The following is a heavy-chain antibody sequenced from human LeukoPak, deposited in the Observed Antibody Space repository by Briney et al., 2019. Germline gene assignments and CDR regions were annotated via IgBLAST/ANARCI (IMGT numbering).Heavy chain of an antibody. CDR1: GYSISSGYY. J-gene: IGHJ4*02. D-gene: IGHD2-2*01. CDR2: IYHSGST. Sequence: PSETLSLTCAVSGYSISSGYYWGWIRQPPGKGLEWIGSIYHSGSTYYNPSLKSRVTISVDTSKNQFSLKLSSVTAADTAVYYCARLGLEVVPAAIDYWGQGTLVTVSS. CDR3: ARLGLEVVPAAIDY. V-gene: IGHV4-38-2*01.